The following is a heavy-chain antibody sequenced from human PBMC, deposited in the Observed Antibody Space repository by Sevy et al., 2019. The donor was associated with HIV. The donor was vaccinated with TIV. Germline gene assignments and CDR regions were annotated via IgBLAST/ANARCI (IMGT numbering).Heavy chain of an antibody. V-gene: IGHV1-18*04. J-gene: IGHJ4*01. D-gene: IGHD6-19*01. Sequence: ASVKVSCKICGYKVDMYGIAWVRQAPGQGLEWMGWISTYNGNTNYAQNFQGRVTMTTDTSTSVVYMELGGLRPDDTAVYYCARATGMAVAGTGRYFDFWGQGTLVTVS. CDR3: ARATGMAVAGTGRYFDF. CDR2: ISTYNGNT. CDR1: GYKVDMYG.